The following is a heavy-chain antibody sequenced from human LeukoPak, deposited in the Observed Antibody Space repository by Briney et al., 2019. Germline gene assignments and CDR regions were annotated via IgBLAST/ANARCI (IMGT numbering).Heavy chain of an antibody. CDR3: ARVITIFGVVSEMDV. CDR1: GFTFSSQW. Sequence: PGGSLRLFCAASGFTFSSQWMSWVRQAPGKGLEGVANIKQDGSEKYYVDSVKRRFTISRDNAKNSLYVQMNSLRAEDTAVYYCARVITIFGVVSEMDVWGKGTTVTVSS. CDR2: IKQDGSEK. J-gene: IGHJ6*04. V-gene: IGHV3-7*01. D-gene: IGHD3-3*01.